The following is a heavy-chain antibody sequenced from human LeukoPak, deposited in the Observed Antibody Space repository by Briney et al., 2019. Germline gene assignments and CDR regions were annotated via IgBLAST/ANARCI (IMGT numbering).Heavy chain of an antibody. D-gene: IGHD3-9*01. J-gene: IGHJ4*02. V-gene: IGHV1-69*13. Sequence: ASVKVSCKASGGTFSSYAISWVRRAPGQGLEWMGGIIPIFGTANYAQKFQGRVTITADESTSTAYMELSSLRSEDTAVYYCAREGDILTGYAFDYWGQGTLVTASS. CDR2: IIPIFGTA. CDR1: GGTFSSYA. CDR3: AREGDILTGYAFDY.